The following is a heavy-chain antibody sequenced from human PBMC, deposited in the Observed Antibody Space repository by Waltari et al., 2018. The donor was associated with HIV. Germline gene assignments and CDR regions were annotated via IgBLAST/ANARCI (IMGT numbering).Heavy chain of an antibody. D-gene: IGHD5-12*01. J-gene: IGHJ4*02. CDR3: ARDQGRYGGYGEIDY. CDR2: ISYDGSNQ. V-gene: IGHV3-30-3*01. Sequence: QVQLVESGGGVVPPGRSLRPSCAASGLPFNTHPLHWFRQAPGKGLEWVAIISYDGSNQYYADSVKGRFTISRDNSKNTLYLQMNSLRAEDTAVYYCARDQGRYGGYGEIDYWGQGTLVTVSS. CDR1: GLPFNTHP.